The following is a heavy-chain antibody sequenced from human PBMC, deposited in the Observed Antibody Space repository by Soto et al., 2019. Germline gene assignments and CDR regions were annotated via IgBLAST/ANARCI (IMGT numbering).Heavy chain of an antibody. J-gene: IGHJ4*02. CDR3: ARANWNQNYHFDY. CDR2: IFGGGST. D-gene: IGHD1-1*01. CDR1: GFTVSSNY. Sequence: EVQLVESGGGLIQPGGSLRLSCAASGFTVSSNYMAWVCQAPGKGLEWVSVIFGGGSTYYADSVKGRFTISRDNSKNTLYVQMNNLRAEDTAVYYCARANWNQNYHFDYWGQGTLVTVSS. V-gene: IGHV3-53*01.